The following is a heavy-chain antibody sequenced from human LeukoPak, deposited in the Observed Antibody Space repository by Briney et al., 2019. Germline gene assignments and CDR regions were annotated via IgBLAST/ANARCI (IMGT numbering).Heavy chain of an antibody. J-gene: IGHJ6*03. CDR3: AKELSSSWEYYYYYMDV. V-gene: IGHV3-30*18. D-gene: IGHD6-13*01. CDR2: ISYDGSNK. Sequence: GGSLRLSCAASGFTFSSYGMHWVRQAPGKGLEWVAVISYDGSNKYYADSVKGRFTISRDNSKNTLYLQMNSLRAEDTAVYYCAKELSSSWEYYYYYMDVWGKGTTVTVSS. CDR1: GFTFSSYG.